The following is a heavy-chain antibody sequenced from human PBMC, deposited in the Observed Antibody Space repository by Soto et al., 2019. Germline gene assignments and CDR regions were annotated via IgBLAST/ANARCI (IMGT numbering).Heavy chain of an antibody. CDR1: GYRFTSYW. J-gene: IGHJ5*02. V-gene: IGHV5-51*01. Sequence: GESLKISCRTSGYRFTSYWIAWVRQMPGKGLEWMGIIFPSDSDTRYSPSFQGQVTISADRSTSTVFLQWASLKASDTAVYFCARKGKSGYFNWFDPWGQGALVTVSS. D-gene: IGHD3-22*01. CDR2: IFPSDSDT. CDR3: ARKGKSGYFNWFDP.